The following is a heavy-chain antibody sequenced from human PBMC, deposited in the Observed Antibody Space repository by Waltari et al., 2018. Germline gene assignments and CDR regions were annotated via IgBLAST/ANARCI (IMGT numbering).Heavy chain of an antibody. CDR3: ARSRYDSIGYPLDY. CDR1: GYTFTSYD. J-gene: IGHJ4*02. V-gene: IGHV1-8*02. Sequence: QVQLVQSGAEVKKPGASVKVSCKASGYTFTSYDINWVRQATGQGLEWMGWMNPNMCNTGYAQKFQGRVTMTRNTSISTAYMELSSLRSEDTAVYYCARSRYDSIGYPLDYWGQGTLVTVSS. D-gene: IGHD3-22*01. CDR2: MNPNMCNT.